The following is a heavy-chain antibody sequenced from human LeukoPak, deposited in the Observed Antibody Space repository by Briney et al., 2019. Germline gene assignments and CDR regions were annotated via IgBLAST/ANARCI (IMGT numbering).Heavy chain of an antibody. V-gene: IGHV3-43*02. D-gene: IGHD2-21*02. CDR3: ARYLVVTATRHNWFDP. Sequence: GGSLRLPCAASGFTFDDYAMHWVRQAPGKGLEWVSLISGDGGSTYYADSVKGRFTISRDNSKNSLYLQMNSLRTEDTALYYCARYLVVTATRHNWFDPWGQGTLVTVSS. J-gene: IGHJ5*02. CDR2: ISGDGGST. CDR1: GFTFDDYA.